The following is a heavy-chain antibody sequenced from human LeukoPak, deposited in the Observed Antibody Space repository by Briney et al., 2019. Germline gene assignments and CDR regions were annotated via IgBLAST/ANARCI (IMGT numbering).Heavy chain of an antibody. CDR2: ISSSSSYI. J-gene: IGHJ5*02. D-gene: IGHD6-13*01. V-gene: IGHV3-21*01. CDR3: AREEGYSSSWCLDWFDP. CDR1: GFTFSSYS. Sequence: GGSLRLPCAASGFTFSSYSMNWVRQAPGKGLEWVSSISSSSSYIYYADSVKGRFTISRDNAKNSLYLQMNSLRAEDTAVYYCAREEGYSSSWCLDWFDPWGQGTLVTVSS.